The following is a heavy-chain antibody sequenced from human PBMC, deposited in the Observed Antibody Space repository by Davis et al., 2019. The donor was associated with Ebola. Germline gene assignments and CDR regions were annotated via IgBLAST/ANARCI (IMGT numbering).Heavy chain of an antibody. D-gene: IGHD3-22*01. CDR3: ARIVPDWYDSSGYSRNGRFDF. V-gene: IGHV3-30*03. Sequence: GESLKISCAASGFTFSSFGMHWVRQAPGKGLEWVAVISYDGRNKDYADSVKGRFTISRDNSKNTLSLQMYSLRAEDTAMYYCARIVPDWYDSSGYSRNGRFDFWGQGTLVTASS. CDR2: ISYDGRNK. CDR1: GFTFSSFG. J-gene: IGHJ4*02.